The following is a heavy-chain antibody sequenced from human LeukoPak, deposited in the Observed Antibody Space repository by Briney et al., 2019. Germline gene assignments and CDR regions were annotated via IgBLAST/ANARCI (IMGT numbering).Heavy chain of an antibody. CDR3: ARDNKQYSSGWSYYSDY. CDR1: GFAFSSYA. CDR2: ISYDGSNK. D-gene: IGHD6-19*01. J-gene: IGHJ4*02. Sequence: GRSLRLSCAASGFAFSSYAMHWVRQAPGKGLEWVAVISYDGSNKYYADSVKGRFTISRDNSKNTLYLQMNSLRAEDTAVYYCARDNKQYSSGWSYYSDYWGQGTLVTVSS. V-gene: IGHV3-30-3*01.